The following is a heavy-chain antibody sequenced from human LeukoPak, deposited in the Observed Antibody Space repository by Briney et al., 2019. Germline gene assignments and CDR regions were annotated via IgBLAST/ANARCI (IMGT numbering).Heavy chain of an antibody. CDR1: GFTFSGYA. CDR2: IAFDGSNA. Sequence: GRSLRLSCVASGFTFSGYAMHWVRQAPGKGLEWVAVIAFDGSNALYADSVKGRFTISRDISKSTLYLEMNSLKAEDSAIYYCSRGRYGDYSRSGYYYGMDVWGQGTTVTVSS. CDR3: SRGRYGDYSRSGYYYGMDV. J-gene: IGHJ6*02. D-gene: IGHD4-17*01. V-gene: IGHV3-30-3*01.